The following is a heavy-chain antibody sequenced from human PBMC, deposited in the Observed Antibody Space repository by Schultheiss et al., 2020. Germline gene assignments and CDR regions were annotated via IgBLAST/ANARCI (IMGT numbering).Heavy chain of an antibody. V-gene: IGHV2-5*02. D-gene: IGHD5-24*01. CDR2: IYWDDDK. Sequence: SGPTLVKPTQTLTLTCTFSGFSLSTSGVGVGWIRQPPGKALEWLALIYWDDDKRYSPSLKSRLTITKDTSKNQVVLTMTNMDPVDTATYYCARMGMATLRQAFDMWGEGTMVNV. J-gene: IGHJ3*02. CDR1: GFSLSTSGVG. CDR3: ARMGMATLRQAFDM.